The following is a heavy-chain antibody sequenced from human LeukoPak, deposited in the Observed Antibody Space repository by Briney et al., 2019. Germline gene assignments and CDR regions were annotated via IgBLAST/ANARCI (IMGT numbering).Heavy chain of an antibody. J-gene: IGHJ4*02. CDR3: ARGSDDSSGDFDY. V-gene: IGHV4-59*08. CDR1: GGSISSYY. D-gene: IGHD3-22*01. Sequence: PSETLSLTCTVSGGSISSYYWSWIRQPPGKGLEWIGYIYYSGSGSTNYNPSLKSRVTISVDTSKNQFSLELSSVTAADTAVYYCARGSDDSSGDFDYWGQGTLVTVSS. CDR2: IYYSGSGST.